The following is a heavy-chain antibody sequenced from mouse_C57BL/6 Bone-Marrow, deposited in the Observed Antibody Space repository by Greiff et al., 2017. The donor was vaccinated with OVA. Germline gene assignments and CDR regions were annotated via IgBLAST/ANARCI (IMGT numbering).Heavy chain of an antibody. D-gene: IGHD2-5*01. CDR2: IDPSDSYT. V-gene: IGHV1-69*01. CDR1: GYTFTSYW. CDR3: ARWSYSNGMDY. Sequence: VQLKQPGAELVMPGASVKLSCKASGYTFTSYWMHWVKQRPGQGLEWIGEIDPSDSYTNYNQKFKGKSTLTVDKSSSTAYMQLSSLTSEDSAVYYCARWSYSNGMDYWGQGTSVTVSS. J-gene: IGHJ4*01.